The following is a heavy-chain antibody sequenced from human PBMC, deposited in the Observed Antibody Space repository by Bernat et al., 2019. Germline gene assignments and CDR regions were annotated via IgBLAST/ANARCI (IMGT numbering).Heavy chain of an antibody. CDR3: TPEWSEPPVTY. CDR1: GFTFSNAW. D-gene: IGHD3-3*01. J-gene: IGHJ4*02. V-gene: IGHV3-15*01. CDR2: IKSKTDGGTT. Sequence: EVQLVESGGGLVKPGGSLRLSCAASGFTFSNAWMSWVRQAPGKGLEWVGRIKSKTDGGTTDYAAPVKGRFTISRDDSKNTLYLQMNSLKTEETAVYYRTPEWSEPPVTYWGQGTPVTVSS.